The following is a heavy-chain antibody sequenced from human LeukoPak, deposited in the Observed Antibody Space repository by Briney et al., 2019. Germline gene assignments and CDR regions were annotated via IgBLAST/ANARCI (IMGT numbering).Heavy chain of an antibody. CDR3: ARHSNFFDY. D-gene: IGHD4-11*01. CDR1: GGSISSYY. CDR2: IFCSGST. J-gene: IGHJ4*02. V-gene: IGHV4-59*01. Sequence: SETLSLTFTVSGGSISSYYWSWIRQPPGEGLEWIGCIFCSGSTNYNPSLKSRVTISVDTSKNQFSLKLSSVTAADTAVYFCARHSNFFDYWGQGTLVTVSS.